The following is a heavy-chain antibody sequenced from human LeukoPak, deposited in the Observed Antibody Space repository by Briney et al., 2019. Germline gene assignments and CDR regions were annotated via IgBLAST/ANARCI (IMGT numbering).Heavy chain of an antibody. Sequence: ASVKVSCKASGYTFTSYAMNWVRQAPGQGLEWMGWISAYNGNTNYAQKLQGRVTMTTDTSTSTAYMELRSLRSDDTAVYYCARDIVATISRWFDPWGQGTLVTVSS. J-gene: IGHJ5*02. CDR3: ARDIVATISRWFDP. D-gene: IGHD5-12*01. CDR1: GYTFTSYA. CDR2: ISAYNGNT. V-gene: IGHV1-18*01.